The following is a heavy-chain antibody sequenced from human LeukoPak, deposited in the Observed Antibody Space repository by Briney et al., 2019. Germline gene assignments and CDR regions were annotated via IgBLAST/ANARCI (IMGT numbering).Heavy chain of an antibody. D-gene: IGHD6-13*01. CDR2: ISGSSDST. Sequence: GGSLRLSCAASGFTFSSYAMTCVRQAPXXGLEWGSAISGSSDSTYYAASVKGRFTISRDNSKNTLYLQMNRLRAEDTAVYYCVRGRGSSWYFDYWGQGTLVAVSS. CDR3: VRGRGSSWYFDY. CDR1: GFTFSSYA. V-gene: IGHV3-23*01. J-gene: IGHJ4*02.